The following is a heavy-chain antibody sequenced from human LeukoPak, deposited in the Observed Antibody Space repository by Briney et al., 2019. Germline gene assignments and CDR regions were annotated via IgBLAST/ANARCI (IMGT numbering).Heavy chain of an antibody. CDR3: ATIPVYNSGSYHFDY. J-gene: IGHJ4*02. V-gene: IGHV4-59*08. CDR1: GGSISSYY. Sequence: SETLSLTCTVSGGSISSYYWNWIRQPPGRGLEWIGYMHYSGSTTLNPSLKRRVTLPVDTSKNLFSLKLSSVTAADTAVYYCATIPVYNSGSYHFDYWGQGIPVAVSS. CDR2: MHYSGST. D-gene: IGHD3-10*01.